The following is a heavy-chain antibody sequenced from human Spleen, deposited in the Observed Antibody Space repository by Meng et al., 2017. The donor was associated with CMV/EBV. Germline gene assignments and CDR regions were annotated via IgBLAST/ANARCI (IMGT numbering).Heavy chain of an antibody. CDR2: ITGSGGST. CDR3: AKAYSASWYRENYDY. J-gene: IGHJ4*02. Sequence: GESLKISCAASGFTFDDYGMSWVRQAPGKGLEWVSAITGSGGSTYYADSVKGRFTVSRDNSKNTLYLQMNSLRAEDTAVYYCAKAYSASWYRENYDYWGQGTLVTVSS. CDR1: GFTFDDYG. D-gene: IGHD6-13*01. V-gene: IGHV3-23*01.